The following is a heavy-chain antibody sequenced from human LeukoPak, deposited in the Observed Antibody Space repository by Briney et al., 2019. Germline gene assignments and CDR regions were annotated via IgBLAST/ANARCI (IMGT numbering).Heavy chain of an antibody. Sequence: GGSLRLSCTLSGFTVSSNSMSWVRQAPGQGLEWVSGISGSGISTYYADSVKGRFTISRDNSKNTLYLQMNSLRVEDTAVYYCAKSWNYYDSSGDDALDIWGQGTMVTVSS. J-gene: IGHJ3*02. CDR1: GFTVSSNS. V-gene: IGHV3-23*01. CDR3: AKSWNYYDSSGDDALDI. D-gene: IGHD3-22*01. CDR2: ISGSGIST.